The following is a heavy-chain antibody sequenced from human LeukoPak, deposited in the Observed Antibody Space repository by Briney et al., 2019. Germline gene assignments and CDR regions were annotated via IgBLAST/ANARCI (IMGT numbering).Heavy chain of an antibody. CDR1: GYTFKTYS. D-gene: IGHD3-10*01. Sequence: ASVKVSCKASGYTFKTYSFTWVRQAPGQGLEWMGRISAYNGDTNYAQRFQGRVALTADTLTRTGYMELTSLRSDDTAVYYCAFRGVIPNYFDYWGQGTLVTVSS. J-gene: IGHJ4*02. CDR2: ISAYNGDT. V-gene: IGHV1-18*01. CDR3: AFRGVIPNYFDY.